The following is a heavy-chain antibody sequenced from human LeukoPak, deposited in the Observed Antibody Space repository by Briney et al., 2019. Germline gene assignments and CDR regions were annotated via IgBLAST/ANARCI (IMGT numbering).Heavy chain of an antibody. V-gene: IGHV4-61*08. Sequence: SGTLTLTCTVSGGSISSGGYYWSWIRQHPGKGLEWIGYIYYSGSTNYNPSLKSRVTISVDTSKNQFSLKLSSVTAADTAVYYCARGGYYDSSGHFDYWGQGTLVTVSS. CDR2: IYYSGST. CDR3: ARGGYYDSSGHFDY. D-gene: IGHD3-22*01. J-gene: IGHJ4*02. CDR1: GGSISSGGYY.